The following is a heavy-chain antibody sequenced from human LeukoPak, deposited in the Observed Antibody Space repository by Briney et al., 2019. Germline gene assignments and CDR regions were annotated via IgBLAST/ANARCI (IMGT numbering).Heavy chain of an antibody. V-gene: IGHV3-49*04. CDR1: GFTFGDYA. J-gene: IGHJ3*02. CDR2: IRGGALSGTT. CDR3: TRGATRPFDI. Sequence: PGRSLRLSCTASGFTFGDYAVSWVRQAPGKGLEWLGVIRGGALSGTTQYAASVKGRFTISSDDSKSIAYLQMNSLNNEDTAVYYCTRGATRPFDIWGQGTMVTASS.